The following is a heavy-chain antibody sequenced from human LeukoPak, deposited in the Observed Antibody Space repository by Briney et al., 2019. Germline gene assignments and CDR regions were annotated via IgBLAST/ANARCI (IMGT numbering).Heavy chain of an antibody. CDR2: IIPIFGTA. Sequence: SVKVSCKAPGGTFSSYAISWVRQAPGQGLEWMGGIIPIFGTANYAQKFQGRVTITADESTSTAYLELSSLRSEDTAVYYCARDTDDYYDSSGYLTNIIWGQGTMVTVSS. D-gene: IGHD3-22*01. CDR3: ARDTDDYYDSSGYLTNII. J-gene: IGHJ3*02. V-gene: IGHV1-69*13. CDR1: GGTFSSYA.